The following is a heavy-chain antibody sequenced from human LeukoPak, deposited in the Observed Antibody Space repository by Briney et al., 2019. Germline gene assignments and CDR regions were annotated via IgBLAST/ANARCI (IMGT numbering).Heavy chain of an antibody. CDR2: INPNSGGT. D-gene: IGHD3-22*01. J-gene: IGHJ4*02. Sequence: ASVKVSCKASGYTFIDYNMHWVRQAPGQGLEWMGWINPNSGGTIYAQKFQGRVTMTTETSISTASMELSGLTSDDTAVYYCARAGGYYYETSGYRQIFPHFDYWGQGTLVTVSS. CDR3: ARAGGYYYETSGYRQIFPHFDY. V-gene: IGHV1-2*02. CDR1: GYTFIDYN.